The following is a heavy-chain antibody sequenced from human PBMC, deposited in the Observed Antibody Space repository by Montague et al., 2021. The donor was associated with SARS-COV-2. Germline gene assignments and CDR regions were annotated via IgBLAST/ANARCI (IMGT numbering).Heavy chain of an antibody. D-gene: IGHD3-22*01. V-gene: IGHV4-31*03. CDR1: GDSINSGDHY. Sequence: TLSLTCNVSGDSINSGDHYWSWIRQHPGKGLEWIGYIYSSGSTYYNPSLKSRVTISADTSKNQFFLKLSSVTAADTAVYYCARDLYDTSGSTYLTPFRFEPWGQGTLVTVSS. CDR3: ARDLYDTSGSTYLTPFRFEP. CDR2: IYSSGST. J-gene: IGHJ5*02.